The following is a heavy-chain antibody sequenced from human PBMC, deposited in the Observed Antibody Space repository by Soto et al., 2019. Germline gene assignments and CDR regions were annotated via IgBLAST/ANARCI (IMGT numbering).Heavy chain of an antibody. Sequence: SETLSLTCAVYGGSFSGYYWSWIRQPPGKGLEWIGEINHSGSTNYNPSLKSRVTISVDTSKNQFSLKLSSVTAADTAVYYCARAHGYYDSSGYSPYGMDVWGQGITITVSS. CDR3: ARAHGYYDSSGYSPYGMDV. V-gene: IGHV4-34*01. D-gene: IGHD3-22*01. J-gene: IGHJ6*02. CDR1: GGSFSGYY. CDR2: INHSGST.